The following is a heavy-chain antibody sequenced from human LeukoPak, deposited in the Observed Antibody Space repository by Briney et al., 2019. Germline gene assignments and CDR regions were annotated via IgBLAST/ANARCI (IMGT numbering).Heavy chain of an antibody. Sequence: GGSLRLSCAASGFTFSSYAMHWVRQAPGKGLEYVSAISSNGDNTYYADSVKGRFTISRDNSKNTLYLQMSSLRADDTAVYYCVRGTGYWGQGTLVTVSS. CDR2: ISSNGDNT. CDR3: VRGTGY. CDR1: GFTFSSYA. V-gene: IGHV3-64D*06. J-gene: IGHJ4*02.